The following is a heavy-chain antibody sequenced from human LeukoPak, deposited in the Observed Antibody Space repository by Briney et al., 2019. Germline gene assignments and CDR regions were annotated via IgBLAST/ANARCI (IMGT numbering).Heavy chain of an antibody. CDR2: IGTASDT. D-gene: IGHD2-2*01. CDR1: GFTFSSYD. V-gene: IGHV3-13*01. CDR3: ARAMRYCSSTSCYRWFDP. Sequence: GGSLRLSCAASGFTFSSYDMHWVRQATGKGLEWVSAIGTASDTYYPGSVKGRFTISRENAKNSLYLRMNSLRVGDTAVYYCARAMRYCSSTSCYRWFDPWGQGTLVTVSS. J-gene: IGHJ5*02.